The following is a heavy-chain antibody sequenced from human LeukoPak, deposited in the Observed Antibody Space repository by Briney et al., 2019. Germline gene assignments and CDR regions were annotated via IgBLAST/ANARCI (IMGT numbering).Heavy chain of an antibody. CDR2: IRYDGSNK. J-gene: IGHJ4*02. V-gene: IGHV3-30*02. CDR1: GFTFSSYG. Sequence: PGGSLRLSCAASGFTFSSYGMHWVRQAPGKGLEWVAFIRYDGSNKYYADSVKGRFTISRDNSKNTLYLQMNSLRAEDTAVYYCAKDPNHIAVAGQKTSGFDYWGQGTLVTVSS. D-gene: IGHD6-19*01. CDR3: AKDPNHIAVAGQKTSGFDY.